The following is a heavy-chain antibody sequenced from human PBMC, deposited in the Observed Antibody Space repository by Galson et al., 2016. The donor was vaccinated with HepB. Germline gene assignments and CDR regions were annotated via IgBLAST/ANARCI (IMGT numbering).Heavy chain of an antibody. Sequence: SVKVSCTAFGYSFTSFGISWVRQAPGQGLEWIGWISTYNGDTNYAHNLQGRVTMTTDTSKSTAYMELKSLRSDDTAVYYCARSSAVGYYYGLDVWGQGTAVTVSS. CDR1: GYSFTSFG. V-gene: IGHV1-18*01. D-gene: IGHD6-13*01. J-gene: IGHJ6*02. CDR2: ISTYNGDT. CDR3: ARSSAVGYYYGLDV.